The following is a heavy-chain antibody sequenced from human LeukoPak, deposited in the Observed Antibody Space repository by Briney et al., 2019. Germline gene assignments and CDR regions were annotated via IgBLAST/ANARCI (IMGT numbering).Heavy chain of an antibody. CDR2: ISSSSSYI. J-gene: IGHJ6*02. CDR1: GFSFSSYS. CDR3: IRELYNYGMDV. V-gene: IGHV3-21*01. Sequence: GGSMRLSCAASGFSFSSYSMNWVRQAPGKGLEWVSSISSSSSYIYYADSVKGRFTISRDNAKNSLYLQMNSLRAEDTAVYYCIRELYNYGMDVWGQGTTVTVSS.